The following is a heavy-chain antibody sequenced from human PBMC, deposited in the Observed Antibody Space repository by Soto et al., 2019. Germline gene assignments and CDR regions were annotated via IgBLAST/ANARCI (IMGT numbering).Heavy chain of an antibody. CDR3: GRFSGAVTAAVGAY. D-gene: IGHD6-25*01. CDR1: GFTFSNFG. J-gene: IGHJ4*02. Sequence: QVQLVESGGGVVQPGRSLRLSCAASGFTFSNFGMQWVRQAPGKGLEWVASISYDGNIKYSADSGKGRVTISRDNSKNTRYLESKSMRSKKADVEYSGRFSGAVTAAVGAYWGQGNLVSVCS. V-gene: IGHV3-30*03. CDR2: ISYDGNIK.